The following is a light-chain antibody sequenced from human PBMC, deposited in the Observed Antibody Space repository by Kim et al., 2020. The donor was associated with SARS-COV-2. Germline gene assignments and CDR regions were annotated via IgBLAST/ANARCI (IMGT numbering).Light chain of an antibody. Sequence: VALGQTDSITCQGDSRRSYYATWYQQKPGQAPTLVIYGKNNRPSGIPDRFSGSSSGNTASLTITGTQAGDEADYYCNSRDSNDNVVFGGGTQLTVL. J-gene: IGLJ2*01. CDR3: NSRDSNDNVV. V-gene: IGLV3-19*01. CDR1: SRRSYY. CDR2: GKN.